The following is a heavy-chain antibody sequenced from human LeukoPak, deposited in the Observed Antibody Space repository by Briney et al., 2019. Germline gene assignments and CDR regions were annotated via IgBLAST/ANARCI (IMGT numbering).Heavy chain of an antibody. CDR3: ARAAWRGTNSRDAFDI. CDR1: GGSISSGGDY. V-gene: IGHV4-31*03. D-gene: IGHD4/OR15-4a*01. Sequence: SQTLSLTCTVSGGSISSGGDYWSWIRQHPGKGLEWIGYIYYSGTTYYNPSLRSRITISVDTSKSQFSLNLSSVTAADTAVYYCARAAWRGTNSRDAFDIWGQGTMVAVSS. J-gene: IGHJ3*02. CDR2: IYYSGTT.